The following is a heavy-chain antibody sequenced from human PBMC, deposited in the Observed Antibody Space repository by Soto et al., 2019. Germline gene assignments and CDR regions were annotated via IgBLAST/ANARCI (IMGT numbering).Heavy chain of an antibody. CDR3: AREYGDRFDY. J-gene: IGHJ4*02. D-gene: IGHD4-17*01. V-gene: IGHV3-33*01. CDR1: GFTFSSYG. CDR2: IWYDGSNK. Sequence: QVQLVESGGGVVQPGRSLRLSCAASGFTFSSYGMHWVRQAPGKGLEWVAVIWYDGSNKYYADSVKGRFTISRDNSKNTLDLQMNSLRAEDTAVYYCAREYGDRFDYWGQGTLVTVSS.